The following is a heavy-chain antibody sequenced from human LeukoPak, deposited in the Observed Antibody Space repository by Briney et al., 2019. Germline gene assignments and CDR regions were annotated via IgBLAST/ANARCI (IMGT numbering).Heavy chain of an antibody. CDR2: IKSKTDGGST. Sequence: PGGSLRLSCAASGFTFTNAWMSWVRQAPGKGLEWVGRIKSKTDGGSTDYAAPVKRIFTISRDDSKNTLYLQMNSLKTEDTAVYYCTTVNGDYGDSYWYFDLWGRGTLVTVSS. CDR1: GFTFTNAW. V-gene: IGHV3-15*01. D-gene: IGHD4-17*01. CDR3: TTVNGDYGDSYWYFDL. J-gene: IGHJ2*01.